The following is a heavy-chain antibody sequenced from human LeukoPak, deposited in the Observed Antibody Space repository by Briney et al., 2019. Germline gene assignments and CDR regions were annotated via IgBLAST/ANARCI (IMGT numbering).Heavy chain of an antibody. CDR1: GSTFSPYA. CDR3: TRELYSGSSGDY. D-gene: IGHD1-26*01. V-gene: IGHV3-49*04. CDR2: IRSKAYGGTT. J-gene: IGHJ4*02. Sequence: GGSLRLSCADSGSTFSPYAMTWVRQAPGKGLEWVGFIRSKAYGGTTEYAASVKGRFTISRDDSKSIAYLQMNSLKTEDTAVYYCTRELYSGSSGDYWGQGTLVTVSS.